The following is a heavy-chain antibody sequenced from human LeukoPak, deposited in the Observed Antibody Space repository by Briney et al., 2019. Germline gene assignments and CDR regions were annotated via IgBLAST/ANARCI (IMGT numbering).Heavy chain of an antibody. CDR3: ANNSSDFDAFDI. Sequence: GGSVRLSCAASGFTFSSHGMSWVRQASGQGLEWVSTVSGDGKNTHYADSVKGRFTISRDNSKNTLSLQMDSLRAEDTAVYYCANNSSDFDAFDIWGQGTMVTVSS. J-gene: IGHJ3*02. CDR2: VSGDGKNT. V-gene: IGHV3-23*01. D-gene: IGHD6-19*01. CDR1: GFTFSSHG.